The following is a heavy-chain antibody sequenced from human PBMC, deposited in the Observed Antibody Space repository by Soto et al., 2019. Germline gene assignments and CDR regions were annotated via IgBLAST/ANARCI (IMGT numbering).Heavy chain of an antibody. Sequence: GESLKISCKASGYRFNSYWIAWVRQVAGKGLEWMAIMYPGDSDIRYSPSSQGQVTMSADKSLTTAYLQWSSLKASDTALYYCARHDDSNGWYYLDFWGQGTLVTVSS. CDR3: ARHDDSNGWYYLDF. J-gene: IGHJ4*02. CDR1: GYRFNSYW. V-gene: IGHV5-51*01. D-gene: IGHD6-19*01. CDR2: MYPGDSDI.